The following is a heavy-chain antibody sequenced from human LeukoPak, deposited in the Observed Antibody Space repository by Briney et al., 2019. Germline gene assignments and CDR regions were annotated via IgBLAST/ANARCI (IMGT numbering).Heavy chain of an antibody. Sequence: GGSLRLSCAASGFTVSSNYMSWVRQAPGKGLEWVSAISGSGDSTYYADSVKGRFTISRDNSKNTLYLQMNSLRAEDTAVYYCAKDVRGNGYYFDYWGQGTLVTVSS. V-gene: IGHV3-23*01. J-gene: IGHJ4*02. CDR3: AKDVRGNGYYFDY. CDR2: ISGSGDST. CDR1: GFTVSSNY. D-gene: IGHD3-10*02.